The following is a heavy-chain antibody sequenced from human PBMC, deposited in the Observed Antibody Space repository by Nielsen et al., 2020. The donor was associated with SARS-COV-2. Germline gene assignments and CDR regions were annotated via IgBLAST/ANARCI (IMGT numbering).Heavy chain of an antibody. CDR3: ARFRSGYYAYFDF. J-gene: IGHJ4*02. CDR1: SGSMSGFH. D-gene: IGHD5-18*01. CDR2: VYYTGST. V-gene: IGHV4-59*01. Sequence: SETLSLTCIVSSGSMSGFHWSWIRQPPGKGLEWIGYVYYTGSTTYSPSLKSRVTISVDTSRNQFSLQLISVTAADTAMYYCARFRSGYYAYFDFWGQGALVTVSS.